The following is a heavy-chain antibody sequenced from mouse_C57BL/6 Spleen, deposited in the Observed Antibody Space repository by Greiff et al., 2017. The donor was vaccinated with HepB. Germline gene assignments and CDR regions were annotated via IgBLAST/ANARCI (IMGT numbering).Heavy chain of an antibody. CDR1: GFTFSSYA. V-gene: IGHV5-4*01. J-gene: IGHJ4*01. CDR3: ARDMRLGYAMDY. Sequence: EVMLVESGGGLVKPGGSLKLSCAASGFTFSSYAMSWVRQTPEKRLEWVATISDGGSYTYYPDNVKGRFTISRDNAKNNLYLQMSHLKSEDTAMYYCARDMRLGYAMDYWGQGTSVTVSS. CDR2: ISDGGSYT. D-gene: IGHD2-2*01.